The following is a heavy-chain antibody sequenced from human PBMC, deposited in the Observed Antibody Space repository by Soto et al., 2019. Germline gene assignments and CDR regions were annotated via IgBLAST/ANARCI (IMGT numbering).Heavy chain of an antibody. Sequence: QVQLQESGPGLVKPSETLSLTCTVSGGSMSSYYWSWIRQPPGKGLEWIGYIYYSGSTNYNPSLKSRATISVDTSKNQFSLKLSSVTAADTAVYYCARRGDWGSDEFDFWGQGTLVTVSS. V-gene: IGHV4-59*08. J-gene: IGHJ4*02. CDR1: GGSMSSYY. CDR3: ARRGDWGSDEFDF. D-gene: IGHD7-27*01. CDR2: IYYSGST.